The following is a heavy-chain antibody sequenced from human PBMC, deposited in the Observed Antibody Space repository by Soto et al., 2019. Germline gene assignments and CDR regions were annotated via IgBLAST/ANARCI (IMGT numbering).Heavy chain of an antibody. Sequence: QVQLVESGGGVVQPGRSLRLSCAASGFTFSSYGMHWVRQAPGKGLEWVAVIWYDGSNKYYAESVKGRFTISRDNSKNTLYLQMNSLRAEDTAVYYCARDADMALDYWGQGTLVTVSS. V-gene: IGHV3-33*01. D-gene: IGHD3-9*01. CDR3: ARDADMALDY. J-gene: IGHJ4*02. CDR2: IWYDGSNK. CDR1: GFTFSSYG.